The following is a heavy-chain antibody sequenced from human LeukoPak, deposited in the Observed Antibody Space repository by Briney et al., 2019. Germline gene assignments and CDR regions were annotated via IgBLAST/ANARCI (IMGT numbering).Heavy chain of an antibody. J-gene: IGHJ4*02. Sequence: ASVKVSCKPSGYTFIDYYVHWVRKAPGQGLEWLGWINPNSGGTSNAQMLQGRVTLTRDTSINTAYMELRRLTSDDTAVYYCARDFIRGSSFAYRLLESWGQGTLVIVSS. D-gene: IGHD5-18*01. CDR2: INPNSGGT. CDR1: GYTFIDYY. V-gene: IGHV1-2*02. CDR3: ARDFIRGSSFAYRLLES.